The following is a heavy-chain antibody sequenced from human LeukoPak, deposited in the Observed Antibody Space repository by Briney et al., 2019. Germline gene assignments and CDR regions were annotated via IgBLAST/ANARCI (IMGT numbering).Heavy chain of an antibody. Sequence: GESLKISCKGSGYSFTSCWIGWVRQMPGKGLEWMGIIYPADSDTRYSPSFQGQVTISADKSISTAYLQWSSLKASDTAMYYCARSNTIFGVVSSFDYWGQGTLVTVSS. J-gene: IGHJ4*02. D-gene: IGHD3-3*01. V-gene: IGHV5-51*01. CDR1: GYSFTSCW. CDR2: IYPADSDT. CDR3: ARSNTIFGVVSSFDY.